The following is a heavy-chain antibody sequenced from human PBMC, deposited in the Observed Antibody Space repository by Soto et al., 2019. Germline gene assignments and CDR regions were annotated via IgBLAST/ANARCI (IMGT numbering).Heavy chain of an antibody. Sequence: ASVKVSCKASGYTFTSYGISWVRQAPGQGLEWMGWISAYNGNTNYAQKLQGRVTMTTDTSTSTAYMELRSLRSDDTAVYYCARDSIITIFGVLPRFDSPGKGPLVTGSS. CDR1: GYTFTSYG. V-gene: IGHV1-18*01. J-gene: IGHJ5*01. CDR2: ISAYNGNT. D-gene: IGHD3-3*01. CDR3: ARDSIITIFGVLPRFDS.